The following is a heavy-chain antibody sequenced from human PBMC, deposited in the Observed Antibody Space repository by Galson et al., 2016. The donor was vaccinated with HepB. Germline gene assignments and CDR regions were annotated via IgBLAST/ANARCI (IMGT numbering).Heavy chain of an antibody. CDR2: INNGAATT. V-gene: IGHV3-23*01. J-gene: IGHJ4*02. CDR1: GFFFSGRA. D-gene: IGHD4/OR15-4a*01. CDR3: ARDDYSGGRGSPDY. Sequence: RLSCAASGFFFSGRAMSWVRQAPGKGLEWVSGINNGAATTGYAASVKGRFTISRDNSKNTLYLQMNSLRTEDTAVYYCARDDYSGGRGSPDYWGQGTLVTVSS.